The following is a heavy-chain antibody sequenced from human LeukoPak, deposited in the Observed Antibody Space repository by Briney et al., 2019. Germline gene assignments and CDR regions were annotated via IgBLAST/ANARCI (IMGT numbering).Heavy chain of an antibody. V-gene: IGHV4-39*01. CDR1: GGSISSSSYY. CDR3: ARGSGRDGYNGGFDY. D-gene: IGHD5-24*01. Sequence: PSETLSLTCTVSGGSISSSSYYWGWIRQPPGKGLEWIGSIYYSGSTYYNPSLKSRVTISVDTSKNQFSLKLSSVTAADTAVYYCARGSGRDGYNGGFDYWGQGTLVTVSS. J-gene: IGHJ4*02. CDR2: IYYSGST.